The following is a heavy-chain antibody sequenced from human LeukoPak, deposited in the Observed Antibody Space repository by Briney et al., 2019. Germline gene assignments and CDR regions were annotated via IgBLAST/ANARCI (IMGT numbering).Heavy chain of an antibody. D-gene: IGHD3-10*01. J-gene: IGHJ5*02. CDR3: ARKGDYYGSGSYYNFVNWFDP. V-gene: IGHV1-8*01. CDR1: GYTFTSYD. CDR2: MNPNSGNT. Sequence: ASVKVSCKASGYTFTSYDINWVRQATGQGLEWMGWMNPNSGNTGYAQKFQGRVTMTRNTSISTAYMELSSLRSEDTAVHYCARKGDYYGSGSYYNFVNWFDPWGQGTLVTVSS.